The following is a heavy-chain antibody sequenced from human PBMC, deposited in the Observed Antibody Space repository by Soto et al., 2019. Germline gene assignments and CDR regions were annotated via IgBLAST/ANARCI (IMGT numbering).Heavy chain of an antibody. D-gene: IGHD6-6*01. J-gene: IGHJ5*02. CDR1: GFSFTGYY. CDR2: INAHSGGT. V-gene: IGHV1-2*02. Sequence: ASVKFSCKASGFSFTGYYIHWLRQAPGQGLEWMGWINAHSGGTEYAQKFQGRVTLNRDTSIATAYLTLTSLTSDDTALYYCAKDLTRQLAYWLDPWGQGTQVTVSS. CDR3: AKDLTRQLAYWLDP.